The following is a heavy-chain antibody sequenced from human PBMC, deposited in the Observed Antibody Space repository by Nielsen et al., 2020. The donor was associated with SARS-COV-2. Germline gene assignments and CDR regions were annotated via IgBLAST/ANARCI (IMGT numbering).Heavy chain of an antibody. V-gene: IGHV5-51*01. Sequence: GESLKISCRGSGYSFTSYWIAWVRQRPGKGLEWMGIIYPRDSDTRYSPSLQGQVTISADKSVNTAYVLWSSLRASDTAIYYCARQPSDYYGMDVWGQGTTVTVSS. CDR3: ARQPSDYYGMDV. J-gene: IGHJ6*02. CDR1: GYSFTSYW. CDR2: IYPRDSDT.